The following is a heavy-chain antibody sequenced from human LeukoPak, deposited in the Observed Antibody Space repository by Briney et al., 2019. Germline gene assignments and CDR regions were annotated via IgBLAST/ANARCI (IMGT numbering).Heavy chain of an antibody. CDR1: GFTFSEYG. J-gene: IGHJ6*03. CDR2: KRYDGTNQ. V-gene: IGHV3-30*02. CDR3: ARVPTAFYYYYYYYMDV. Sequence: GGSLRLSCTTSGFTFSEYGMHWVRQAPGKGLEWVAFKRYDGTNQYYADSVRGRFTVSRDNSKNTLYLQMNSLRTEDTAVYYCARVPTAFYYYYYYYMDVRGKGTTVTVS. D-gene: IGHD2-2*01.